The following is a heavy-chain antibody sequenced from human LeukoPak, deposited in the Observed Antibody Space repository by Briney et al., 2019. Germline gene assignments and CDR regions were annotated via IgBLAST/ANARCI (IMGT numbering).Heavy chain of an antibody. CDR3: ARGYCSGGSCYAFDH. V-gene: IGHV3-53*01. D-gene: IGHD2-15*01. CDR2: IYSDGST. CDR1: KFTVSSNY. J-gene: IGHJ4*02. Sequence: GGSLRLSCAASKFTVSSNYMSWVRQAPGKGLEWVSLIYSDGSTYHADSVKGRFTISRDKSKNTLYLQMNSLRAEDTAMYYCARGYCSGGSCYAFDHWGQGTLVTVSS.